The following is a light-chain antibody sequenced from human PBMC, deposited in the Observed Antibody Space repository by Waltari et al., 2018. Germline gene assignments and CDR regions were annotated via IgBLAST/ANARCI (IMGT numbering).Light chain of an antibody. J-gene: IGLJ1*01. V-gene: IGLV1-44*01. CDR3: AAWDDSLNGRV. CDR2: SNN. CDR1: SSNIGSNT. Sequence: QSVLTQPPSASGTPGQRVTISCSGSSSNIGSNTVNWYQQLPGPAPKLLIYSNNQRPSGGPDRVSGSKSGTSASLAISGLQSEDEADYYCAAWDDSLNGRVFGTGTKVTVL.